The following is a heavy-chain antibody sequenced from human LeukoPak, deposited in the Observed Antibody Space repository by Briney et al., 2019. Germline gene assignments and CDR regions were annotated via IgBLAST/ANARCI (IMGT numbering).Heavy chain of an antibody. CDR2: MNPNGGST. Sequence: ASVKVSCKASGYTFTSHYIHWVRQAPGQGLAWMGVMNPNGGSTSHSQKFQGRVTMTRDMSTNTAYMELSSLRSEDTAVYYCARQGYGDSHDAFDIWGQGTMVTVSS. CDR1: GYTFTSHY. V-gene: IGHV1-46*01. J-gene: IGHJ3*02. CDR3: ARQGYGDSHDAFDI. D-gene: IGHD4-17*01.